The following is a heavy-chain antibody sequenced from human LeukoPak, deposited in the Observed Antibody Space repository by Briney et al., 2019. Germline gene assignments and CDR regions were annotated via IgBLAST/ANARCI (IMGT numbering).Heavy chain of an antibody. Sequence: GRSLRLSCAASGFTFSSSAMHWVRQAPGKGLEWVAVISYDGSNKYYADSVKGRFTISRDNSKNTLYLQMNSLRAEDTAVYYCARSGYSYGYLRDYYYGMDVWGQGTTVTVSS. CDR3: ARSGYSYGYLRDYYYGMDV. CDR2: ISYDGSNK. J-gene: IGHJ6*02. CDR1: GFTFSSSA. V-gene: IGHV3-30-3*01. D-gene: IGHD5-18*01.